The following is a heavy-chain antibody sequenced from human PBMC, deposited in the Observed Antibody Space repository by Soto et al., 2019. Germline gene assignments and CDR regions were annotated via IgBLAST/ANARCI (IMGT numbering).Heavy chain of an antibody. D-gene: IGHD3-10*01. J-gene: IGHJ4*02. CDR3: AKDHYYGSGSYYLCFDF. Sequence: HPGGSLRLSCAASGFNFRNSGMHWVRQAPGKGPEWVAVIWFDGSKKYYTDSVRGRFTISRDNSNNTLYLEMNSMRAEDTAVYYCAKDHYYGSGSYYLCFDFWGQGTLVTVSS. CDR2: IWFDGSKK. V-gene: IGHV3-33*06. CDR1: GFNFRNSG.